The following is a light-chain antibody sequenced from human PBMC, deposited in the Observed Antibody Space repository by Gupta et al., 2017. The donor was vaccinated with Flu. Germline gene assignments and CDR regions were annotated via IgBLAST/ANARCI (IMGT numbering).Light chain of an antibody. CDR3: AAWDKRLYVWV. V-gene: IGLV10-54*04. Sequence: NSDNVGNQSVAWLQHRPGHPPKLLIYENNERPSGVSERFSASTSGDTASLTITGLQPEDEGDYYRAAWDKRLYVWVFGGGTKLTVL. J-gene: IGLJ3*02. CDR1: SDNVGNQS. CDR2: ENN.